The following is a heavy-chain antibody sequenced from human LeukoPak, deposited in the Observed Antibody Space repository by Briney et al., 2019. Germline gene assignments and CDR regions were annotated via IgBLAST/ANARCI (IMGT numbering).Heavy chain of an antibody. CDR1: GFTYRRYS. D-gene: IGHD7-27*01. CDR3: VRDLGHSRHYFEY. Sequence: GGSLRLSCAASGFTYRRYSMNWVRQAPGKGLEWVATISSGSDYIYHADSVRGRFTISRDNVRNSLYLQMDSLRAEDTAVYFCVRDLGHSRHYFEYWGQGALVTVSS. V-gene: IGHV3-21*01. J-gene: IGHJ4*02. CDR2: ISSGSDYI.